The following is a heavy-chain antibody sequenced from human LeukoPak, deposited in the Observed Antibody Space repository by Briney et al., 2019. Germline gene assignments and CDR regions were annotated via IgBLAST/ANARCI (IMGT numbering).Heavy chain of an antibody. CDR2: INPNSGGT. D-gene: IGHD4-17*01. CDR3: ARDWADGDYGVDY. V-gene: IGHV1-2*02. CDR1: GYTFTGYY. J-gene: IGHJ4*02. Sequence: GASVEVSCKASGYTFTGYYMHWVRQAPGQGLEWMGWINPNSGGTNYAQKFQGRVTMTRDTSISTAYMELRSLRSDDTAVYYCARDWADGDYGVDYWGQGTLVTVSS.